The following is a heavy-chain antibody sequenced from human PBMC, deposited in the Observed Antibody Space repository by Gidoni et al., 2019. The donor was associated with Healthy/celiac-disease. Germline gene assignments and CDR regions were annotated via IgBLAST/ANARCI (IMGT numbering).Heavy chain of an antibody. CDR2: MSHDGSNK. CDR3: ARDHSRVKGWFDP. D-gene: IGHD2-21*01. CDR1: GFTFSSYA. V-gene: IGHV3-30*04. Sequence: QVQLVESGGGVVQPGRSLRLSCAASGFTFSSYAMHWVRQAPGKGLEWVAVMSHDGSNKYYADSVKGRFTISRDNSKNTLYLQMNSLRAEDTAVYYCARDHSRVKGWFDPWGQGTLVTVSS. J-gene: IGHJ5*02.